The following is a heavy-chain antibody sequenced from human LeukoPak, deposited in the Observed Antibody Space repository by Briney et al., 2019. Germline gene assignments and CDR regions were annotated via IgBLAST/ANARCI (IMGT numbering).Heavy chain of an antibody. CDR3: ARVYGYYGMDV. V-gene: IGHV3-30-3*01. J-gene: IGHJ6*02. CDR2: ISYDGSNK. Sequence: GRSLRLSCAASGFTFSSYAMHWVRQAPGKGLEWVAVISYDGSNKYYADSVKGRFTISRDNSKNSLYLQMNSLRAEDTAVYYCARVYGYYGMDVWGQGTTVTVSS. CDR1: GFTFSSYA. D-gene: IGHD2-8*01.